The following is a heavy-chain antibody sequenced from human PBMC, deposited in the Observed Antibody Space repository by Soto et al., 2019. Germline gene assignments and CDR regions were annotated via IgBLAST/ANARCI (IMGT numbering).Heavy chain of an antibody. CDR1: GYTFTSYA. J-gene: IGHJ6*02. Sequence: GASVKVSCKASGYTFTSYAMHWVRQAPGQRLEWMGWINAGNGNTKYSQKFQGRVTITRDTSASTAYMELSSLRSEDTAVYYCARDWEPTTYYYYGMDVWGQGTTVTVSS. CDR3: ARDWEPTTYYYYGMDV. CDR2: INAGNGNT. D-gene: IGHD1-26*01. V-gene: IGHV1-3*01.